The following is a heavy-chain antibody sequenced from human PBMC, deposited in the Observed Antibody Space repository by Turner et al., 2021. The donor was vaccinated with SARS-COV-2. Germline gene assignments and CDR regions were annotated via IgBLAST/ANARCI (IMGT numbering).Heavy chain of an antibody. D-gene: IGHD2-2*01. Sequence: QVQLVQSGAEVKKPGASVKVSFKASAYTFTSYDINWVRQATGQGLEWMGWMNPDSGNTDYAQKFQGRVTITRNTSISTAYMELSSLRSEDTAVYYCARGGYCSSTSCSPYGYFDLWGRGTLVTVSS. CDR2: MNPDSGNT. J-gene: IGHJ2*01. CDR3: ARGGYCSSTSCSPYGYFDL. CDR1: AYTFTSYD. V-gene: IGHV1-8*03.